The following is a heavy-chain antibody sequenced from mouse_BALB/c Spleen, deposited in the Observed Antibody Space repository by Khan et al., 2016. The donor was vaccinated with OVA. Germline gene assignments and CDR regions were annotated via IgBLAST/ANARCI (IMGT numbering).Heavy chain of an antibody. CDR1: GYSFTGYF. V-gene: IGHV1-20*02. CDR2: INPHIGET. CDR3: TRIYRSDFDY. J-gene: IGHJ2*01. D-gene: IGHD1-1*01. Sequence: VHVKQSGPELVRPGASVKISCKASGYSFTGYFMIWVMQSHGKSLEWIGRINPHIGETFYNQRFKDKATLTVDESSSTAHMELRSLASEDSAVYYCTRIYRSDFDYWGQGTTLTVSS.